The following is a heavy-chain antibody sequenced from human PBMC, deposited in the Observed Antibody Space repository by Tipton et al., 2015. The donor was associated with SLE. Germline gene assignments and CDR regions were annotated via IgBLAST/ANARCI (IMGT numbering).Heavy chain of an antibody. CDR2: IYYSGST. J-gene: IGHJ6*03. CDR1: GGSISSSSYY. D-gene: IGHD2-2*01. Sequence: TLSLTCTVSGGSISSSSYYWGWIRQPPGKGLEWIGYIYYSGSTNYNPPLKSRVTISVDTSKNQFSLKLSSVTAADTAVYYCARGYQLPLGPYYYYYMDVWGKGTTVTVSS. CDR3: ARGYQLPLGPYYYYYMDV. V-gene: IGHV4-61*05.